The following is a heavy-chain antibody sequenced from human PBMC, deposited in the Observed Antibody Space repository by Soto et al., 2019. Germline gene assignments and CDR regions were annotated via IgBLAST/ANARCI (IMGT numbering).Heavy chain of an antibody. CDR2: IYPGDYET. CDR3: ARSPRSSPYFDD. Sequence: PGESLKISCQCSGYTFSNFWIAWVRQLPGKGLEWMGIIYPGDYETRYSPSFHGKVTISADRSIGTAYLQWSSIEASDSAFYFCARSPRSSPYFDDWGQ. V-gene: IGHV5-51*01. CDR1: GYTFSNFW. D-gene: IGHD6-13*01. J-gene: IGHJ4*02.